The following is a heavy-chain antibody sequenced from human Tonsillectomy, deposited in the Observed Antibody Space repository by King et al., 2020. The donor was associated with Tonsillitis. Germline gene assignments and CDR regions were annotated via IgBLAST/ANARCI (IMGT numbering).Heavy chain of an antibody. CDR1: GYSFTGYY. D-gene: IGHD6-19*01. CDR2: INPNSGDT. Sequence: QLVQSGAEVKKPGASVKVSCKTSGYSFTGYYIQWVRQAPGQGLEWMGWINPNSGDTNYAQKFQGRVTMTRDTSISSVYMELSRLRSDDTAVFYCARVSTGGKYSSGRYPLDYWGQGTLVTVSP. CDR3: ARVSTGGKYSSGRYPLDY. J-gene: IGHJ4*02. V-gene: IGHV1-2*02.